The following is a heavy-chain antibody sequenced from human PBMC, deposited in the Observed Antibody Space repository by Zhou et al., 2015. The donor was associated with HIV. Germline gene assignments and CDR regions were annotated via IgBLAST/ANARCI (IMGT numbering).Heavy chain of an antibody. CDR1: GGTFTNYA. V-gene: IGHV1-69*01. Sequence: QVQLVQSGPEVMKPGASVKVSCKASGGTFTNYAISWVRQAPGQGLEWMGGITPTFGGADYAQKLHGRVTITADESTRTAYMELSSLRSDDTAVYYCARGKLLWFGGSGHYVMDVWGQGTTVTVSS. D-gene: IGHD3-10*01. J-gene: IGHJ6*01. CDR3: ARGKLLWFGGSGHYVMDV. CDR2: ITPTFGGA.